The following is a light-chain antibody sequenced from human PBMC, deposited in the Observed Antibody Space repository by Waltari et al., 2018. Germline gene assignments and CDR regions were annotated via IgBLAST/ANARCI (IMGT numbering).Light chain of an antibody. Sequence: IVITQSPATLSLSPRERATPPCKASQNVYTNIAWYQQKPGQAPRLLITGASTRATGGPSRFIGSGSGTEFTITTSSLQSEDIAVYYCQQYNNWPPLTFGGGTRVDIK. V-gene: IGKV3-15*01. CDR1: QNVYTN. CDR3: QQYNNWPPLT. J-gene: IGKJ4*02. CDR2: GAS.